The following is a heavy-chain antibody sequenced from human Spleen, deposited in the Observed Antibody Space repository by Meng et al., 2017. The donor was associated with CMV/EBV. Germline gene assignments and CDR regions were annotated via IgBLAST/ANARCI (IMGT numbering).Heavy chain of an antibody. Sequence: GGSLRLSCVASGFSFSSYTMNWVRQAPGKGLEWISYISSTGKTIYYADSVQGRFTISRDNAKNSLYVQMNSLRAEDTAVYYCARGNWNYDYWGQGTLVTVSS. D-gene: IGHD1-1*01. CDR1: GFSFSSYT. J-gene: IGHJ4*02. V-gene: IGHV3-48*04. CDR3: ARGNWNYDY. CDR2: ISSTGKTI.